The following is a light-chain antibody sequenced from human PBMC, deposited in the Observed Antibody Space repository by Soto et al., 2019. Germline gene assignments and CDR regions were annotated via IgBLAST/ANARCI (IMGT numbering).Light chain of an antibody. Sequence: DIQMTQSPSTLSASVGDRVTITCRASQRISTWLAWYQQHPGEAPKLLIYKASTLKSGVPSRFSGSGSGTEFTLTISSLQPDDFATYYCQHYNSYSEAFGQGTKVDIK. J-gene: IGKJ1*01. V-gene: IGKV1-5*03. CDR2: KAS. CDR3: QHYNSYSEA. CDR1: QRISTW.